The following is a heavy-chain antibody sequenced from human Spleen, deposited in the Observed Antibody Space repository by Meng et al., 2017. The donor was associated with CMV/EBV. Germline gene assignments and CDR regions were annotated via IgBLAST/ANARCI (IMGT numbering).Heavy chain of an antibody. CDR1: GFTFSSYS. Sequence: GESLKISCAASGFTFSSYSMNWVRQAPGKGLEWVSSISSSSSYIYYADSVKGRFTISRDNSKNTLYLQMNSLRAEDTAVYYCARGQQSVWYAMDVWGQGTTVTVSS. CDR3: ARGQQSVWYAMDV. D-gene: IGHD6-13*01. CDR2: ISSSSSYI. J-gene: IGHJ6*02. V-gene: IGHV3-21*04.